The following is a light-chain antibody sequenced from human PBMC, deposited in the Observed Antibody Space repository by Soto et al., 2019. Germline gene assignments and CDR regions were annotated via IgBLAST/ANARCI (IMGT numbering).Light chain of an antibody. Sequence: DIQITQSPSTLSGSVGDKVTITCRASQSISSWLAWYQQKPGKAPKLLIYDASSLESGVPSRFSGSGSGTEFTLTISSLQPDDFATYYCQQYNSYSTFGQGTKV. CDR2: DAS. CDR3: QQYNSYST. CDR1: QSISSW. V-gene: IGKV1-5*01. J-gene: IGKJ1*01.